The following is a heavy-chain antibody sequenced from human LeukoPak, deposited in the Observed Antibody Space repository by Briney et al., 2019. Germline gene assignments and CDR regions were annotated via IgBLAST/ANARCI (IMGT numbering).Heavy chain of an antibody. J-gene: IGHJ6*03. CDR2: ISSSGSTI. D-gene: IGHD1-26*01. Sequence: GGSLRLSCAASGFTFSSYSMNWVRQAPGKGLEWVSYISSSGSTIYYADSVKGRFTISRDNAKNSLYLQMNSLRAEDTAVYYCARVGSPPWSYYYYMDVWGKGTTVTVSS. CDR3: ARVGSPPWSYYYYMDV. CDR1: GFTFSSYS. V-gene: IGHV3-48*01.